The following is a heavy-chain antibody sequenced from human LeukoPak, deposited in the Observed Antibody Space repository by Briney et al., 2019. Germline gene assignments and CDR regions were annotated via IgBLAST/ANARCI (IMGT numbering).Heavy chain of an antibody. Sequence: ASVKVSCKASGGTFSSYGISWVRQAPGQGLEWMGWISAYNGNTNYAQKLQGRVTMTTDTSTSTAYMELRSLRSDDTAVYYCARDTHYRGYIVVVVAALIPSGWFDPWGQGTLVTVSS. J-gene: IGHJ5*02. CDR2: ISAYNGNT. V-gene: IGHV1-18*01. CDR1: GGTFSSYG. CDR3: ARDTHYRGYIVVVVAALIPSGWFDP. D-gene: IGHD2-15*01.